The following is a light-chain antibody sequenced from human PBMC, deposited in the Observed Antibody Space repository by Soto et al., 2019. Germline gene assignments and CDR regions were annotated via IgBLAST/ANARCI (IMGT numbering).Light chain of an antibody. Sequence: SYELTQPPSVSVSPGQTASITCSGDKLGEKYACWYQQKPGQSPVLVIYQDTKRPSGIPERFSGSNSGNTATLTIRGTQAMDEADYYCQAWDYSTAYYVFGPGTKVTVL. CDR3: QAWDYSTAYYV. CDR1: KLGEKY. J-gene: IGLJ1*01. CDR2: QDT. V-gene: IGLV3-1*01.